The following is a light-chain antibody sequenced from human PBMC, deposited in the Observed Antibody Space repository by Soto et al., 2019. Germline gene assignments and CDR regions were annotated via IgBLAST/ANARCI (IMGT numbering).Light chain of an antibody. CDR2: EVT. CDR1: SSDVGRFNF. J-gene: IGLJ1*01. CDR3: SSYTGSRDPYV. V-gene: IGLV2-8*01. Sequence: QSVLTRPPSGSGSPGQSVTISCTGTSSDVGRFNFVSWYQQHPGKAPRLLIYEVTKRPSGVPDRFSGSKSGNAASLTVSGLQAEDEADYFCSSYTGSRDPYVFGTGTTVTVL.